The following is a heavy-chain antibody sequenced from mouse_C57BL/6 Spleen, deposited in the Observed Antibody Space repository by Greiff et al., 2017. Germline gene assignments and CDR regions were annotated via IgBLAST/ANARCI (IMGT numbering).Heavy chain of an antibody. V-gene: IGHV5-9-1*02. D-gene: IGHD2-1*01. Sequence: DVMLVESGEGLVKPGGSLKLSCAASGFTFSSYAMSWVRQTPEKRLEWVAYISSGGDYIYYADTVKGRFTISRDNARNTLYLQMSSLKSEDTAMYYCTRGGYGKRDYYAMDYWGQGTSVTVSS. CDR2: ISSGGDYI. CDR3: TRGGYGKRDYYAMDY. J-gene: IGHJ4*01. CDR1: GFTFSSYA.